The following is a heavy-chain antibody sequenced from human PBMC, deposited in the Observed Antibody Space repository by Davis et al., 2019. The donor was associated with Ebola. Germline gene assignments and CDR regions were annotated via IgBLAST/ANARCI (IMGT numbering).Heavy chain of an antibody. J-gene: IGHJ2*01. V-gene: IGHV3-21*01. CDR3: VRDPALVVTGGGWFFGL. CDR2: ISSSSNYI. D-gene: IGHD2-21*02. Sequence: GGSLRLSCAASGFTFSSNSMNWVRQAPGKGLEWVSFISSSSNYIYYADSVKVRFTTSRDNAKNSLYLQMNTLRAEDTAVYYCVRDPALVVTGGGWFFGLWGRGTLVTVSS. CDR1: GFTFSSNS.